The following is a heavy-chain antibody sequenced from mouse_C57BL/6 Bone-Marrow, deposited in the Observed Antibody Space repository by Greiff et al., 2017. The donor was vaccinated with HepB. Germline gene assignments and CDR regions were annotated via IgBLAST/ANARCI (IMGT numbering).Heavy chain of an antibody. CDR2: ISSGGSYT. D-gene: IGHD1-1*01. J-gene: IGHJ3*01. V-gene: IGHV5-6*01. CDR1: GFTFSSYG. CDR3: ARQGYYGSRAWFAY. Sequence: EVQLVESGGDLVKPGGSLKLSCAASGFTFSSYGMSWVRQTPDKRLEWVATISSGGSYTYYPDSVKGRFTISRDNAKNTLYLQMSSLKSEETAMYYCARQGYYGSRAWFAYWGQGTLVTVSA.